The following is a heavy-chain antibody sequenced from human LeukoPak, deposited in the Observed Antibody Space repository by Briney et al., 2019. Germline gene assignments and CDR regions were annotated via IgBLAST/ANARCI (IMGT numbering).Heavy chain of an antibody. J-gene: IGHJ4*02. CDR1: GGSFSGYY. CDR2: INHSGST. V-gene: IGHV4-34*01. D-gene: IGHD3-9*01. Sequence: SETLSLTCAVYGGSFSGYYWSWIRQPPGKGLEWIGKINHSGSTNYNPSLKSRVTISVDTSKNQFSLKLSSVTAADTAVYYCARERPSYYDILTGYYPRSLPYYFDYWGQGTLVTVSS. CDR3: ARERPSYYDILTGYYPRSLPYYFDY.